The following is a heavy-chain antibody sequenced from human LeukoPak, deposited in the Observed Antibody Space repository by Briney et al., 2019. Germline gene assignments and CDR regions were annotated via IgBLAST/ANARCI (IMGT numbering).Heavy chain of an antibody. CDR3: ARDSLPYGDYVGGLGYYFDY. J-gene: IGHJ4*02. Sequence: GGSLRLSCAASGFTFSSYAMHWVRQAPGKGLGWVAVISYDGSNKYYADSVKGRSTISRDNSKNTLYLQMNSLRAEDTAVYYCARDSLPYGDYVGGLGYYFDYWGQGTLVTVSS. D-gene: IGHD4-17*01. V-gene: IGHV3-30-3*01. CDR1: GFTFSSYA. CDR2: ISYDGSNK.